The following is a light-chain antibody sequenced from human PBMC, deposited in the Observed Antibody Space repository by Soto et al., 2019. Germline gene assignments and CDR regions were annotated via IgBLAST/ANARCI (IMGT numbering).Light chain of an antibody. CDR3: SSYADDDSFV. J-gene: IGLJ2*01. V-gene: IGLV2-8*01. CDR1: SSDLGTHKS. CDR2: EVN. Sequence: QSVLTQPAPACGAPGRSVTISCAGTSSDLGTHKSVSWYQHPPRRARELMIYEVNARPSRVPDRFSGSKSGKTASPTVSGLQAGDAADYYSSSYADDDSFVXGGGTKVTVL.